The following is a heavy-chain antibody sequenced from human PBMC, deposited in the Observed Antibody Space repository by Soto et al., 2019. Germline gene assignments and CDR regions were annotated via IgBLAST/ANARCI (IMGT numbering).Heavy chain of an antibody. CDR1: YTFTSYY. D-gene: IGHD3-16*02. CDR3: AREVVTFGGVIVNYYYYGMDV. J-gene: IGHJ6*02. Sequence: YTFTSYYMHWVRQAPGQGLEWMGIINPSGGSTSYAQKFQGRVTMTRDTSTSTVYMELSSLRSEDTAVYYCAREVVTFGGVIVNYYYYGMDVWGQGTTVTVSS. V-gene: IGHV1-46*03. CDR2: INPSGGST.